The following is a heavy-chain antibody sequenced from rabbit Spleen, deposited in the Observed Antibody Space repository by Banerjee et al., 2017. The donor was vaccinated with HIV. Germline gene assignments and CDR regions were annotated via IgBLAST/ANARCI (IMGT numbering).Heavy chain of an antibody. J-gene: IGHJ6*01. V-gene: IGHV1S40*01. CDR1: GFSFSGNSY. Sequence: QSVEESGGGLVQPEGSLTLTCTASGFSFSGNSYMCWVRQAPGKGLEWIACIDTGSSGFTYFASWAKGRFTISKTSSTTVTLQMTSLTAADTAAYFCARDTSSSFSSYGMDLWGQGTLVTVS. D-gene: IGHD1-1*01. CDR3: ARDTSSSFSSYGMDL. CDR2: IDTGSSGFT.